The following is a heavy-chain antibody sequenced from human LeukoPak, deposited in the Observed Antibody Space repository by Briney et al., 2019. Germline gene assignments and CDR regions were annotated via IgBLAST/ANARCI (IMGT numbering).Heavy chain of an antibody. CDR2: INPKSGGT. D-gene: IGHD4-11*01. J-gene: IGHJ4*02. V-gene: IGHV1-2*02. Sequence: ASVKVSCKASGYTFTGFYIHWVRQAPGQGLEWMGWINPKSGGTNSARKFQGRVTMTRDTSISTAYMELSSLRSDDTAVYYCARDPIDYIGGIDYWGQGTLVTVSS. CDR3: ARDPIDYIGGIDY. CDR1: GYTFTGFY.